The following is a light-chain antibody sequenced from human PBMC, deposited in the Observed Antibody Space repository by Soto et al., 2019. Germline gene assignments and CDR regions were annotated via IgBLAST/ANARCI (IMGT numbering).Light chain of an antibody. Sequence: QSVLTQPASVSGSPGQSITIPCTGTSSDVGGYNYVSWYQQHPGKAPKLMIYEVSNRPSGVSNRFSGSKSGNTASLTISGLQAEDEADHYCSSSTGSSTPYVFGTGTKVTVL. CDR1: SSDVGGYNY. V-gene: IGLV2-14*01. CDR2: EVS. CDR3: SSSTGSSTPYV. J-gene: IGLJ1*01.